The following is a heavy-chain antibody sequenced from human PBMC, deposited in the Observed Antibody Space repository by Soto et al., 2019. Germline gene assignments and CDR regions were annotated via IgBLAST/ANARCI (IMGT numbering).Heavy chain of an antibody. CDR2: SFYRGST. V-gene: IGHV4-39*01. J-gene: IGHJ4*02. D-gene: IGHD3-3*01. CDR3: ATADGFGVVTPFFEY. Sequence: QLQLQESGPGLVKPSEILSLTCTVSGGSISSRSLYWGWIRQSPGKHLEWIGSSFYRGSTHYNPSLKTRVTISVDTSKNQVSLKLYSVTAADTAVYYCATADGFGVVTPFFEYWGQGILVTVSS. CDR1: GGSISSRSLY.